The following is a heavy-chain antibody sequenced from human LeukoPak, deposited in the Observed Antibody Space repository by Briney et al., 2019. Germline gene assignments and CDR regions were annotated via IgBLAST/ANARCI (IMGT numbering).Heavy chain of an antibody. CDR2: ISGSGGST. CDR1: GFTFSSYA. Sequence: GWSLRLSCAASGFTFSSYAMSWVRQAPGKGLEWVSAISGSGGSTYYADSVKGRFTISRDNSKNSLYVQMNSLRSEDTAVYYCAKGRGGYVRGTWYFDYWGQGTLVTVSS. D-gene: IGHD5-12*01. CDR3: AKGRGGYVRGTWYFDY. J-gene: IGHJ4*02. V-gene: IGHV3-23*01.